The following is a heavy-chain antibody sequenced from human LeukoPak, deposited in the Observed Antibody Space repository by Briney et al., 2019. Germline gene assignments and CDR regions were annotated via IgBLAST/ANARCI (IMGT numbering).Heavy chain of an antibody. Sequence: GGSLRLSCATSGFTFSSYSMNWVRQAPRKGLEWVSSISSSSSYIYYADSVKGRFTISRDNARNSLYLQMNSLRAEDTAVYYCWRVPIASYYDISGYYRNNPLDAFYIWGQGKMFTVSS. D-gene: IGHD3-22*01. CDR2: ISSSSSYI. CDR3: WRVPIASYYDISGYYRNNPLDAFYI. CDR1: GFTFSSYS. V-gene: IGHV3-21*01. J-gene: IGHJ3*02.